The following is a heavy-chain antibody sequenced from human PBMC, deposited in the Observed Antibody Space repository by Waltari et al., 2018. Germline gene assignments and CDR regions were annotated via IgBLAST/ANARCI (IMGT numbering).Heavy chain of an antibody. D-gene: IGHD2-15*01. J-gene: IGHJ6*02. CDR1: GGSFSGYY. CDR2: INHGGNT. CDR3: VRLEDCSGPGGNCYSGDSFALDV. Sequence: QVRLQQWGAGLLQPSETLSPTCAVYGGSFSGYYWGWIRQPPGKGLEWIGEINHGGNTNCIPSLRVRRAMSVDTSKNQFSLVLKSLTAADTAVYYCVRLEDCSGPGGNCYSGDSFALDVWGQGTTVTVSS. V-gene: IGHV4-34*02.